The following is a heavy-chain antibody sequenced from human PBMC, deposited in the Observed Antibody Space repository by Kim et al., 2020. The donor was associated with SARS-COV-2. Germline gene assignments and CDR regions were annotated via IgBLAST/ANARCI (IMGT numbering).Heavy chain of an antibody. Sequence: GGSLRLSCAASGFTFSSYSMNWVRQAPGKGLEWVSSISSSSSYIYYADSVKGRFTISRDNAKNSLYLQMNSLRAEDTAVYYCARDWDDSSGYYGDYWGQGTLATVSS. CDR3: ARDWDDSSGYYGDY. J-gene: IGHJ4*02. CDR2: ISSSSSYI. V-gene: IGHV3-21*01. D-gene: IGHD3-22*01. CDR1: GFTFSSYS.